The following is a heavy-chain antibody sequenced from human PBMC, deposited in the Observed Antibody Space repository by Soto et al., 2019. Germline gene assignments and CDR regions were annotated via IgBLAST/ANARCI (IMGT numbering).Heavy chain of an antibody. J-gene: IGHJ4*02. Sequence: LRLSCAASGFTFSSYGMHWVRQAPGKGLEWVAVISYDGSNKYYADSVKGRFTISRDNSKNTLYLQMNSLRAEDTAVYYCAKGGYYDSSGLGDYFDYWGQGTLVTVSS. D-gene: IGHD3-22*01. CDR2: ISYDGSNK. CDR3: AKGGYYDSSGLGDYFDY. CDR1: GFTFSSYG. V-gene: IGHV3-30*18.